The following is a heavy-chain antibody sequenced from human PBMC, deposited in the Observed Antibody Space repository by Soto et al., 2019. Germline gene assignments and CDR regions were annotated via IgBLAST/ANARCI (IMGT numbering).Heavy chain of an antibody. Sequence: EVQLVESGGGLVQPGGSLRLSCAASGFRFSDYYMDWVRQLPGMGLEWVGRTRNKANSYAAEYAPSVRGRFTISRHDSEDSMFRQLNSLKTEDTAVYYCARDTGGSYDFWGQGALVTVSS. V-gene: IGHV3-72*01. CDR2: TRNKANSYAA. CDR3: ARDTGGSYDF. D-gene: IGHD1-26*01. CDR1: GFRFSDYY. J-gene: IGHJ4*02.